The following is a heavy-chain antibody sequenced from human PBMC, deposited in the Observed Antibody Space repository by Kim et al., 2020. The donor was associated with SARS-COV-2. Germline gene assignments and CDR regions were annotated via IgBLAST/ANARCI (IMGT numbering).Heavy chain of an antibody. CDR3: ARDASPYCSGGSCFFGWFDP. CDR2: ISSSSSTI. Sequence: GGSLRLSCAASGFTFSSYSMNWVRQAPGKGLEWVSYISSSSSTIYYADSVKGRFTISRDNAKNSLYLQMNSLRDEDTAVYYCARDASPYCSGGSCFFGWFDPWGQGTLVTVSS. V-gene: IGHV3-48*02. J-gene: IGHJ5*02. CDR1: GFTFSSYS. D-gene: IGHD2-15*01.